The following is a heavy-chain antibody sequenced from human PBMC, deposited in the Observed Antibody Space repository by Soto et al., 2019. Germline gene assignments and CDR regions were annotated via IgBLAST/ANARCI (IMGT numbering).Heavy chain of an antibody. D-gene: IGHD3-10*01. CDR3: AIRWDYYGSGSYYYYGMDV. CDR2: MNPNSGNT. J-gene: IGHJ6*02. Sequence: QVQLVQSGAEVKKPGASVKVSCKASGYTFTSYDINWVRQATGQGLEWMGWMNPNSGNTGYAQKFQGRVTMTRNTSISTAYMELSRLRSEDTAVYYCAIRWDYYGSGSYYYYGMDVWCQGTTVTVSS. V-gene: IGHV1-8*01. CDR1: GYTFTSYD.